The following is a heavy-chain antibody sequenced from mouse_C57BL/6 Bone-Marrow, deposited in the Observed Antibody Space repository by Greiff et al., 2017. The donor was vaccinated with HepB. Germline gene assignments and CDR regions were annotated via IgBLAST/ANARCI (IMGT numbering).Heavy chain of an antibody. CDR2: INPGSGGT. CDR1: GYAFTNYL. J-gene: IGHJ4*01. V-gene: IGHV1-54*01. CDR3: ARPYSNPYYYAMDY. Sequence: VQLKESGAELVRPGTSVKVSCKASGYAFTNYLIEWVKQRPGQGLEWIGVINPGSGGTNYNEKFKGKATLTADKSSSTAYMQLSSLTSEDSAVYFCARPYSNPYYYAMDYWGQGTSVTVSS. D-gene: IGHD2-5*01.